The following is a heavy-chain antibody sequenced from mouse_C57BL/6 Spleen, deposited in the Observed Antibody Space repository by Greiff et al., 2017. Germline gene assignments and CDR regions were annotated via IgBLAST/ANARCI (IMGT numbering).Heavy chain of an antibody. CDR3: TTGYSNPYAMDY. CDR2: IDPENGDT. D-gene: IGHD2-5*01. V-gene: IGHV14-4*01. J-gene: IGHJ4*01. Sequence: VQLQQSGAELVRPGASVKLSCTASGFNIKDDYMHWVKQRPEQGLEWIGWIDPENGDTEYASKFQGKATITADTSSTTAYLQLSSLTSEDTAVYYCTTGYSNPYAMDYWGQGTSVTVSS. CDR1: GFNIKDDY.